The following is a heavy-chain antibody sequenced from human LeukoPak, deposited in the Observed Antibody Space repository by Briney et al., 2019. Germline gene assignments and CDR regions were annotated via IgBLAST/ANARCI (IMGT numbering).Heavy chain of an antibody. Sequence: GGSLRLSCAASGFTFSSYAMSWVRQAPGKGLEWVSAISGSGGSTYYADSVKGRFTISRDNSKNTLYLQMNSLRAEDTAVYYCANVRGVIITGLNWFDPWGQGTLVTVSS. D-gene: IGHD3-10*01. V-gene: IGHV3-23*01. J-gene: IGHJ5*02. CDR2: ISGSGGST. CDR3: ANVRGVIITGLNWFDP. CDR1: GFTFSSYA.